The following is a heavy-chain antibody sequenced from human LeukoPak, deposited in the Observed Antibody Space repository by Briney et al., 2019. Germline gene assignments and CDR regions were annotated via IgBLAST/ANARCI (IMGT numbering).Heavy chain of an antibody. CDR3: ARARAGSYGAFDI. D-gene: IGHD1-26*01. J-gene: IGHJ3*02. Sequence: ASVKVFCKASGYTFTSYAMHWVRQAPGQRLEWMGWINAGNGNTKYSQKFQGRVTITRDTSASTAYMELSSLRSEDTAVYYCARARAGSYGAFDIWGQGTMVTVSS. CDR2: INAGNGNT. V-gene: IGHV1-3*01. CDR1: GYTFTSYA.